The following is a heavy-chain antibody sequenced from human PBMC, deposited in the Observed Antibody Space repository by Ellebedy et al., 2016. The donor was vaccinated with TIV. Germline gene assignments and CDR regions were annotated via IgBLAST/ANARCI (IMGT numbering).Heavy chain of an antibody. CDR1: GFTFSSYW. J-gene: IGHJ5*02. CDR3: ARDLSYGWFDP. D-gene: IGHD3-10*01. V-gene: IGHV3-7*01. Sequence: PGGSLRLSCEASGFTFSSYWMNWVRQAPGKGLEWVAKIKRDGSEKDYVDSVKGRFTISRDNAKNSVYLQMDSLRVDDTAMYFYARDLSYGWFDPWGQGTLVTVSS. CDR2: IKRDGSEK.